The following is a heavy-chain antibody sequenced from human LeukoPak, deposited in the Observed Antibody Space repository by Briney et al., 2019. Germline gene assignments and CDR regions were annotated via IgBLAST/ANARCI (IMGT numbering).Heavy chain of an antibody. CDR1: GGSFSGYY. J-gene: IGHJ3*02. V-gene: IGHV4-34*01. CDR2: INHSGST. D-gene: IGHD3-10*01. Sequence: PSETLSLTCAVYGGSFSGYYRSWIRQPPGKGLEWIGEINHSGSTNYNPSLKSRVTISVDTSKNQFSLKLNSVTAADTAVYYCAESNGYGLIDIWGQGTMVTVSS. CDR3: AESNGYGLIDI.